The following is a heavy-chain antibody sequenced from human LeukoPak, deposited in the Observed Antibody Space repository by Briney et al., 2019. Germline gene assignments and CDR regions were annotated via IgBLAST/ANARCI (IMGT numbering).Heavy chain of an antibody. J-gene: IGHJ4*02. D-gene: IGHD6-13*01. CDR1: GGTFSGYA. CDR3: ARAQYSSSWYVRFTFDY. V-gene: IGHV1-69*04. CDR2: IIPILGIA. Sequence: GASVKVSCKASGGTFSGYAISWVRQAPGQGLEWMGRIIPILGIANYAQKFQGRVTITADKSTSTAYMELSSLRSEDTAVYYCARAQYSSSWYVRFTFDYWGQGTLVTVSS.